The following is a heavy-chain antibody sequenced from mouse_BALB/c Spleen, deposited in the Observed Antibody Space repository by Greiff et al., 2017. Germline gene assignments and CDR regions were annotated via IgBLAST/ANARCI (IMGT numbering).Heavy chain of an antibody. Sequence: QVQLQQPGAELVKPGASVKLSCKASGYTFTSYWMHWVKQRPGQGLEWIGEINPSNGRTNYNEKFKSKATLTVDKSSSTAYMQLSSLTSEDSAVYYWARDDGYDWYLDVWGAGTTVTVSS. V-gene: IGHV1S81*02. J-gene: IGHJ1*01. D-gene: IGHD2-3*01. CDR3: ARDDGYDWYLDV. CDR1: GYTFTSYW. CDR2: INPSNGRT.